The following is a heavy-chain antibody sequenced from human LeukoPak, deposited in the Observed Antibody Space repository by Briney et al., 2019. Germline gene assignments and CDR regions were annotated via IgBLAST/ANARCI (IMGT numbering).Heavy chain of an antibody. Sequence: SETLSLTCAVYGGSFSGYYWSWIRQPPGKGLGWIGEINHSGSTNYNPSLKSRVTISVDTSKNQFSLKLSSVTAADTAVYYCARGQELRPPLRAFDIWGQGTMVTVSS. CDR2: INHSGST. D-gene: IGHD1-26*01. V-gene: IGHV4-34*01. J-gene: IGHJ3*02. CDR3: ARGQELRPPLRAFDI. CDR1: GGSFSGYY.